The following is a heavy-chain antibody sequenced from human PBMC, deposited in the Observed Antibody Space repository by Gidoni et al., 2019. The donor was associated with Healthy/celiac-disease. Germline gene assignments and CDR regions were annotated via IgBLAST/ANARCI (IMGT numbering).Heavy chain of an antibody. V-gene: IGHV3-74*01. Sequence: ECRFTISRDNAKNTLYLQMNSLRAEDTAVYYCARTGGWTDIYYYYGMDVWGQGTTVTVSS. CDR3: ARTGGWTDIYYYYGMDV. D-gene: IGHD1-1*01. J-gene: IGHJ6*02.